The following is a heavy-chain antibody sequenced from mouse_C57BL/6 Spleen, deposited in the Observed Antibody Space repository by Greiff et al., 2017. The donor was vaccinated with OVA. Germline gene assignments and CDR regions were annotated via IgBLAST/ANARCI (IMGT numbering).Heavy chain of an antibody. CDR1: GYTFTSYW. D-gene: IGHD1-1*01. J-gene: IGHJ2*01. V-gene: IGHV1-55*01. CDR2: IYPDSGST. CDR3: ASYYGSGYGD. Sequence: VQLQQPGAELVKPGASVKMSCKASGYTFTSYWMTWVKQRPGQGLEWIGDIYPDSGSTNYTAKFKSKATLTVDTSSSTAYMQLSNLTSEDSAVYYCASYYGSGYGDWGKGTTLTVSS.